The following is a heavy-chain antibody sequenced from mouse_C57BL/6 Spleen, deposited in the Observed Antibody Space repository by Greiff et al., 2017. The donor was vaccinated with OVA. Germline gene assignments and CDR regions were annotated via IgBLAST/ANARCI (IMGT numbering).Heavy chain of an antibody. CDR3: AGLYYDYDGYAMDY. D-gene: IGHD2-4*01. CDR1: GYTFTDYY. Sequence: QVQLKESGAELVRPGASVKLSCKASGYTFTDYYINWVKQRPGQGLEWIARIYPGSGNTYYNEKFKGKATLTAEKSSSTAYMQLSSLTSEDSAVYFCAGLYYDYDGYAMDYWGQGTSVTVSS. CDR2: IYPGSGNT. J-gene: IGHJ4*01. V-gene: IGHV1-76*01.